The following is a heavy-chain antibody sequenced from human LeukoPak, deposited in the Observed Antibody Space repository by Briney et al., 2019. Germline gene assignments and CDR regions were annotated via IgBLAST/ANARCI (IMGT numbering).Heavy chain of an antibody. J-gene: IGHJ4*02. CDR1: GFTFSSYN. CDR2: ISSSSSYI. D-gene: IGHD3-16*02. CDR3: AREALYYDYVWGSYRHYYFDY. Sequence: GGSLRLSCAASGFTFSSYNMNWVRQAPGKGLEWVSSISSSSSYIYYADSVKGRFTISRDNAKNSLYLQMNSLRAEDTAVYYCAREALYYDYVWGSYRHYYFDYWGQGTLVTVSS. V-gene: IGHV3-21*01.